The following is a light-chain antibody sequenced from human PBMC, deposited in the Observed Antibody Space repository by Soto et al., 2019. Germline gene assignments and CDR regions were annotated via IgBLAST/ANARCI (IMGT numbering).Light chain of an antibody. Sequence: DIQMTQSPSTLSASVGDRVTITCRASQSISSWLAWYQQKPGKAPQLLIYDASSLESGVPSRFSGSGSDTEFTLTINNLKPDDFATYHCQQYKRYSLTFGGGNKVEIK. J-gene: IGKJ4*01. CDR3: QQYKRYSLT. CDR1: QSISSW. CDR2: DAS. V-gene: IGKV1-5*01.